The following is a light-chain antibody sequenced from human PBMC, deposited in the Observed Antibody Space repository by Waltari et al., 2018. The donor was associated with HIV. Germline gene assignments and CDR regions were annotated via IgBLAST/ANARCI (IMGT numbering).Light chain of an antibody. CDR2: GAS. V-gene: IGKV3-15*01. J-gene: IGKJ5*01. CDR3: QQYHDWPPIT. CDR1: QSISSD. Sequence: EVEMTQSPATLSVSPGERATLSCRASQSISSDLAWYQQRPGQAPRLLIYGASTRATGIPPRFSGSGSGTDFTLTISSLQSEDSAVYYCQQYHDWPPITFGRGTRLEIK.